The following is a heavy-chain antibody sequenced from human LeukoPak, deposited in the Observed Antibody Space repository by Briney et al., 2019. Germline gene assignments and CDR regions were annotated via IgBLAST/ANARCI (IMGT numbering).Heavy chain of an antibody. D-gene: IGHD6-13*01. Sequence: PSETLSLTCTVSGDSISSSSYNWGWIRQPPGKGLEWIGSIYYSGSTYYNPSLKSRVTISVDTSKNQFSLKLSSVTAADTAVYYCARQSSSRHFDYWGQGTLVTVSS. CDR1: GDSISSSSYN. CDR3: ARQSSSRHFDY. CDR2: IYYSGST. V-gene: IGHV4-39*01. J-gene: IGHJ4*02.